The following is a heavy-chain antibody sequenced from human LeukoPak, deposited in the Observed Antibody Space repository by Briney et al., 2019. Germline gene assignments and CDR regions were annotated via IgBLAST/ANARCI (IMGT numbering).Heavy chain of an antibody. D-gene: IGHD7-27*01. CDR2: MSPNSGDT. CDR3: ARGPPNWGFDF. V-gene: IGHV1-8*01. J-gene: IGHJ4*02. CDR1: GYTFTSYD. Sequence: ASVTVSCKASGYTFTSYDINWVRHATGQGLEWMGWMSPNSGDTGYAQKFQGRVTMTRDTSISTAFMELTSLRSEDTAVYYCARGPPNWGFDFWGQGALVTVSA.